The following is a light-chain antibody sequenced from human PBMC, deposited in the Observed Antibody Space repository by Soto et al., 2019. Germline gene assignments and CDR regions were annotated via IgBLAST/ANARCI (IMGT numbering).Light chain of an antibody. CDR1: QSISSSY. CDR3: QQYDSSPFT. J-gene: IGKJ3*01. V-gene: IGKV3-20*01. CDR2: GAS. Sequence: EIVLTQSPGTLSLSPGERATLSCRASQSISSSYFAWYQQKPGQTPRLLIYGASNRATGIPARFSGSGSGTDFTLTISRLEPEDFAVYYCQQYDSSPFTFGPGTKVDIK.